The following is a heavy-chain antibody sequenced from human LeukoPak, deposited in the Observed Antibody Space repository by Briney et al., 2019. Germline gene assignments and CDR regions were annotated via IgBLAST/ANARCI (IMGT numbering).Heavy chain of an antibody. CDR1: GGAISVYF. J-gene: IGHJ4*02. Sequence: SETLSLTCTVSGGAISVYFWSWIRQPPGKGLEWIGYIYYRGRTNYNPSLKSRVTISVDTSKNQFSLKLSSVTAADTAVYYCASLSIVGATNDYWGQGTLVTVSS. D-gene: IGHD1-26*01. CDR3: ASLSIVGATNDY. V-gene: IGHV4-59*08. CDR2: IYYRGRT.